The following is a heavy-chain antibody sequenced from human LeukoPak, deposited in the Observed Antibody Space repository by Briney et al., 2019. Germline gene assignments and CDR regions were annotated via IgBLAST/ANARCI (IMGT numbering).Heavy chain of an antibody. D-gene: IGHD5-18*01. J-gene: IGHJ1*01. CDR3: ATVSGYSYGYNN. CDR1: GFTFSSYW. CDR2: IKQDGSEK. Sequence: GGSLRLSCAASGFTFSSYWMSWVRQAPGKGLEWVASIKQDGSEKHYVASLKGRFTISRDNAKKSLYLQMNSLRAEDTAMYYCATVSGYSYGYNNWGQGTLVTVSS. V-gene: IGHV3-7*03.